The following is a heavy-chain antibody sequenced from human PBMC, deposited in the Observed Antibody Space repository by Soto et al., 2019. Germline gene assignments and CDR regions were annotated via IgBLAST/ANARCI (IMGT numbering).Heavy chain of an antibody. J-gene: IGHJ4*02. CDR2: IIPIFGTA. CDR3: ARSPVDTAMAQFDY. V-gene: IGHV1-69*13. Sequence: GASVKVSCKASGGTFSSYAISCVRQAPGQGLEWMGGIIPIFGTANYAQKFHGRVTITADESTSTAYMELSSLRSEDTAVYYCARSPVDTAMAQFDYWGQGTLVTVSS. D-gene: IGHD5-18*01. CDR1: GGTFSSYA.